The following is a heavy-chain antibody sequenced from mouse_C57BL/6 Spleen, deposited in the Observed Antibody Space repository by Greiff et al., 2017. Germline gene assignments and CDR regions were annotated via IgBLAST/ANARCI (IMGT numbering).Heavy chain of an antibody. CDR2: ISDGGSYT. CDR1: GFTFSSYA. V-gene: IGHV5-4*01. D-gene: IGHD1-1*01. CDR3: ARDKYSGSESPHAIDY. Sequence: EVQLVESGGGLVKPGGSLKLSCAASGFTFSSYAMSWVRQTPEKRLEWVATISDGGSYTYYPDNVKGRFTISRDNAKNNLYLQMSHLKSEDTAMYYCARDKYSGSESPHAIDYWGQGPSVTVSS. J-gene: IGHJ4*01.